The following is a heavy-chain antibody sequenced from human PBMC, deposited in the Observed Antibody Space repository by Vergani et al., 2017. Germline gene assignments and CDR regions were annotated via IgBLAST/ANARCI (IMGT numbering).Heavy chain of an antibody. D-gene: IGHD6-6*01. J-gene: IGHJ6*03. CDR1: GFTFSSYG. CDR3: ARVGRSSSFQSHYYYMDV. Sequence: QVQLVESGGGVVQPGRSLRLSCAASGFTFSSYGMHWVRQAPGKGLEWVAVIWYDGSNKYYADSVKGRFTISRDNSKNTLYLQMNSLRAEDTAVYYCARVGRSSSFQSHYYYMDVWGKGTTVTVSS. CDR2: IWYDGSNK. V-gene: IGHV3-33*08.